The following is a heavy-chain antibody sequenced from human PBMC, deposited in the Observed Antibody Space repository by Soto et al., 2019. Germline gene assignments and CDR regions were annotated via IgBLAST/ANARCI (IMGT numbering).Heavy chain of an antibody. CDR2: ISGSGGST. D-gene: IGHD3-22*01. CDR3: ENAFSSGILKQPLDY. J-gene: IGHJ4*02. Sequence: GGSLRLSCAASGFTFSSYAMSWVRQAPGKGLEWVSAISGSGGSTYYADSVKGRFTISRDNSKNTLYLQMNSLRAEDTAVYYCENAFSSGILKQPLDYWGQGTLVTVSS. CDR1: GFTFSSYA. V-gene: IGHV3-23*01.